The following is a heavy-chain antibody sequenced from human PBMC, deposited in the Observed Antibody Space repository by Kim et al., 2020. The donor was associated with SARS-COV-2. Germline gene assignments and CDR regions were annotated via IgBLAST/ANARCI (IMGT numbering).Heavy chain of an antibody. V-gene: IGHV4-39*01. D-gene: IGHD6-19*01. CDR3: ARQPQQWLGGYWFDP. J-gene: IGHJ5*02. Sequence: SETLSLTCTVSGGSISSSSYYWGWIRQPPGKGLEWIGSIYYSGSTYYNPSLKSRVTISVDTSKNQFSLKLSSVTAADTAVYYCARQPQQWLGGYWFDPWGQGTLVTVSS. CDR1: GGSISSSSYY. CDR2: IYYSGST.